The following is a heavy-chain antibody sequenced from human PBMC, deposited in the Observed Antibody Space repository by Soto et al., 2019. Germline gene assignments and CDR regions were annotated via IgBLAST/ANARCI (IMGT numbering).Heavy chain of an antibody. CDR2: ISACNGNT. Sequence: ASVKVSCKASGYTFTSYGISWVRQAPGQGLEWLGWISACNGNTNYAQKLQGRVTMTTDTSTSTAYMELRSLRSDDTAVYYCARDQVLRYFDWSRRVGWFDPWGQGTLVTVSS. CDR1: GYTFTSYG. V-gene: IGHV1-18*01. D-gene: IGHD3-9*01. CDR3: ARDQVLRYFDWSRRVGWFDP. J-gene: IGHJ5*02.